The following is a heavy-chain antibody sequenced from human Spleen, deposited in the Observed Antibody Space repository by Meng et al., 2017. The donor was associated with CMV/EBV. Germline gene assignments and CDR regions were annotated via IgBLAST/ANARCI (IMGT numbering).Heavy chain of an antibody. CDR2: IHYGGNT. V-gene: IGHV4-39*01. CDR3: ARQDLAYYDSSGYSYYFDY. Sequence: GSLRLSCTVSGGSITSTSCYWGWIRQPPGKGLEWIAGIHYGGNTYYNPSLKTRVAISADTSKNQFSLKLSSVTAADTAVYYCARQDLAYYDSSGYSYYFDYWGQGTLVTVSS. J-gene: IGHJ4*02. CDR1: GGSITSTSCY. D-gene: IGHD3-22*01.